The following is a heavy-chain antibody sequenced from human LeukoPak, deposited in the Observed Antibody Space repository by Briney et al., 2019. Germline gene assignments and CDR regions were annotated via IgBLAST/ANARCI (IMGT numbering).Heavy chain of an antibody. CDR3: ARPIRLHEHGLWYFDY. D-gene: IGHD3-16*01. J-gene: IGHJ4*02. Sequence: GASVKVSCKASGYTFISYGISWVRQAPGQGLEWMGWTGAYNSNTNYAHNLQGRITMTTDTFTETAYMELSSLRSDDTAVYYCARPIRLHEHGLWYFDYWGQGTLVTVSS. CDR1: GYTFISYG. V-gene: IGHV1-18*01. CDR2: TGAYNSNT.